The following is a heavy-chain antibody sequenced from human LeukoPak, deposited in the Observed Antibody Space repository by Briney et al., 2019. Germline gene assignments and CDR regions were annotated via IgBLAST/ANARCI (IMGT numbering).Heavy chain of an antibody. CDR3: ARDRYCSSTSCYDPDYFAY. CDR1: GFTFSSYE. CDR2: ISSSGSTI. Sequence: GGTLRLSCAASGFTFSSYEMNWVRRSPGKGLEWVSYISSSGSTIYYADSVKGRFTISRDNAKHPLYLQMNSLRAEDTAVYYCARDRYCSSTSCYDPDYFAYWGQGTLVTVSS. D-gene: IGHD2-2*01. J-gene: IGHJ4*02. V-gene: IGHV3-48*03.